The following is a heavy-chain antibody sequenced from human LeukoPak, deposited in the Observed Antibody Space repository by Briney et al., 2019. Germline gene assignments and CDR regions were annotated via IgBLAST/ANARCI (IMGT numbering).Heavy chain of an antibody. Sequence: SETLSLTCAVYGGSFSGSNWSWIRQPPGKGLEWIGEIYNSGSTIYNPSLKSRVTISVDTSKNQFSLNLISETAADTAVYYCVRAYDYWGQGTLVTVSS. J-gene: IGHJ4*02. CDR1: GGSFSGSN. V-gene: IGHV4-34*01. CDR3: VRAYDY. CDR2: IYNSGST.